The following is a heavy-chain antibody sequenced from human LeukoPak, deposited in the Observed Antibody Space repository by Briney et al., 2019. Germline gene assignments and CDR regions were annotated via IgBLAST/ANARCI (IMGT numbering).Heavy chain of an antibody. D-gene: IGHD5-12*01. CDR2: ISGSGGST. V-gene: IGHV3-23*01. CDR3: ARRVATARDAFDI. Sequence: PGGSLRLSCAASGFTFSTYAMSWVRQAPGKGLEWVSAISGSGGSTYYADSVKGRFTISRDNSKNTLYLQMNSLRAEDTAVYYCARRVATARDAFDIWGQGTMVTVSS. CDR1: GFTFSTYA. J-gene: IGHJ3*02.